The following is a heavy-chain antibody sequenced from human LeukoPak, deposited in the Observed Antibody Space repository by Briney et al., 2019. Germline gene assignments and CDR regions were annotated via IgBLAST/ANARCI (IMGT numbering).Heavy chain of an antibody. V-gene: IGHV1-3*01. CDR3: ARSDGIAAENWFDP. Sequence: GASVKVSCKASGYTFTSYAMHWVRQAPGQRLEWMGWINAGNGNTKYSQKFQGRVTITRNTSISTAYMELSSLRSEDTAVYYCARSDGIAAENWFDPWGQGTLVTVSS. D-gene: IGHD6-13*01. J-gene: IGHJ5*02. CDR2: INAGNGNT. CDR1: GYTFTSYA.